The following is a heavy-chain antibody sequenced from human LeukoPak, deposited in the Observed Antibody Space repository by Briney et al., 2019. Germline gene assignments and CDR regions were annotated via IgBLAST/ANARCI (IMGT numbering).Heavy chain of an antibody. CDR1: GFTFSSYA. D-gene: IGHD2-21*01. Sequence: GGSLRLSCAASGFTFSSYAMSWVRQTPGKGLEWVSAISGSGGSTYYADSVKGRFTISRDNSKNTLYLQMNSLRAEDTAVYYCAKGRTYCGGDWYYRDFDYWGQGTLVTVSS. V-gene: IGHV3-23*01. CDR2: ISGSGGST. CDR3: AKGRTYCGGDWYYRDFDY. J-gene: IGHJ4*02.